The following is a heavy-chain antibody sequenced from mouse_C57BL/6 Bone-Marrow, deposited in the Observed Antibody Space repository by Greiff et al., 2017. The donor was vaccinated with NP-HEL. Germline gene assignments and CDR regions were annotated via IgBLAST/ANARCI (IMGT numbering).Heavy chain of an antibody. Sequence: VQLQQPGAELVRPGSSVKLSCKASGYTFTSYWMEWVKQRPGQGLEWIGNIYPSDSETHYNQKFKDKATLTVDKSSSTAYMQLSSLTSEDSAVYYCARRRQLRLRPCYYAMDYWGQGTSVTVSS. CDR1: GYTFTSYW. CDR3: ARRRQLRLRPCYYAMDY. D-gene: IGHD3-2*02. CDR2: IYPSDSET. V-gene: IGHV1-61*01. J-gene: IGHJ4*01.